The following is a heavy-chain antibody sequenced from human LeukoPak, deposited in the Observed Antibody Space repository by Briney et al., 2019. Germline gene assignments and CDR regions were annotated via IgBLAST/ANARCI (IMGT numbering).Heavy chain of an antibody. D-gene: IGHD2-15*01. J-gene: IGHJ4*02. CDR1: GGSISSYY. CDR2: IYTSVST. V-gene: IGHV4-4*07. CDR3: ARVGGGYCSGGSCEYYFDY. Sequence: SETLSLTCTVSGGSISSYYWSLIRQPAGEGLEWIGRIYTSVSTNYHPSLKSRVTMSVDTSKNQFSLQLRSVTAADTAVYYCARVGGGYCSGGSCEYYFDYWGQGTLVTVSS.